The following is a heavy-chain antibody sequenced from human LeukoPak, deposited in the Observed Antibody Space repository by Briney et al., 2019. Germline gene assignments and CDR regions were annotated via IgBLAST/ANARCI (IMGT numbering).Heavy chain of an antibody. Sequence: SETLSLTCTVSGDSISGNYWTWIRQPPGKGLEWIGYISYSGRSSYNPSLKSRVTMSLDTSKNQFSLKLSSVTAADTAVYYCAKSEGSGSYFDSWGQGTLVSVSS. D-gene: IGHD3-10*01. CDR1: GDSISGNY. J-gene: IGHJ4*02. CDR3: AKSEGSGSYFDS. CDR2: ISYSGRS. V-gene: IGHV4-59*01.